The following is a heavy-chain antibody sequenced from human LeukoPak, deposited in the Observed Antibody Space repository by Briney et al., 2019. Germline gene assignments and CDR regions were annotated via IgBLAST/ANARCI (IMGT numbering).Heavy chain of an antibody. CDR3: ARAEGYDGSGSYYFDY. Sequence: GGSLRLSCAASGFTFSSYAMHWVRQAPGKGLEWVAVISYDGSNKYYADSVKGRFTISRDNSKNTLYLQMNSLRAEDTAVYYCARAEGYDGSGSYYFDYWGQGTLVTVSS. CDR2: ISYDGSNK. D-gene: IGHD3-22*01. CDR1: GFTFSSYA. V-gene: IGHV3-30*04. J-gene: IGHJ4*02.